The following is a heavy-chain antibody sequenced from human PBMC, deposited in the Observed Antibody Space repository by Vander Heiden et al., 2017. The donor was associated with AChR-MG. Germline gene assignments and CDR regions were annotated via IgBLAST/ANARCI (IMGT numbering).Heavy chain of an antibody. CDR2: KIPNSGKT. V-gene: IGHV1-8*01. Sequence: QVQLVQSGAEVKKPGASVKVSRKAYGYTFTSYDVNWVRQATGRGREWMGRKIPNSGKTDYAQKFQGRVTMTRDPSISTAYMEFTSLRSEDTAVYYCGRRQLDWSFDLWGRGTLVTVSS. CDR1: GYTFTSYD. J-gene: IGHJ2*01. CDR3: GRRQLDWSFDL. D-gene: IGHD6-13*01.